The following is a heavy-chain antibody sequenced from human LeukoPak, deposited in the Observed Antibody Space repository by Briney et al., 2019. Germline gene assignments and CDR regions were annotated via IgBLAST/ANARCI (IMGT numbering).Heavy chain of an antibody. V-gene: IGHV1-18*04. CDR3: ARDRWSSSASAAPDDY. CDR2: ISAYNGNT. CDR1: GYTFTGYY. J-gene: IGHJ4*02. D-gene: IGHD2-15*01. Sequence: GASVKVSCKASGYTFTGYYMHWVRQAPGQGLEWMGWISAYNGNTVYAQKLQGRVTMTTDTSTSTAYMELRSLRSDDTAVYYCARDRWSSSASAAPDDYWGQGTLVTVSS.